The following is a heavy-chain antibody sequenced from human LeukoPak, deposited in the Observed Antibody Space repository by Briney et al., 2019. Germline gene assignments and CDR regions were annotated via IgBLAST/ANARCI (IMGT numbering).Heavy chain of an antibody. Sequence: ASVKVSCKASGYTFTSYDINWVRQATGQGLEWMGWMNPNSGNTGYAQKFQGRVTMTRNTSISTAYMELSSLRSEDTALYYCAKSYGSGSYSNYMDVWGKGATVTISS. CDR3: AKSYGSGSYSNYMDV. CDR2: MNPNSGNT. CDR1: GYTFTSYD. D-gene: IGHD3-10*01. V-gene: IGHV1-8*01. J-gene: IGHJ6*03.